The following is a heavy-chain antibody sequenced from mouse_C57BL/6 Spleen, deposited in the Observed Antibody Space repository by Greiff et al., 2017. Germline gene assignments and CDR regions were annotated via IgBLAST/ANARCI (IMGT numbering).Heavy chain of an antibody. CDR3: VRDQVTTVVGYAMDY. V-gene: IGHV10-3*01. CDR1: GFTFNTYA. CDR2: IRRKSSNYAT. J-gene: IGHJ4*01. D-gene: IGHD1-1*01. Sequence: EVKLVESGGGLVQPKGSLKLSCAASGFTFNTYAMHWVRQAPGKGLEWVARIRRKSSNYATYYADSVKDRFTISRDDSESMLYLQMNNLKTEDTAMYYGVRDQVTTVVGYAMDYWGQGTSVTVSS.